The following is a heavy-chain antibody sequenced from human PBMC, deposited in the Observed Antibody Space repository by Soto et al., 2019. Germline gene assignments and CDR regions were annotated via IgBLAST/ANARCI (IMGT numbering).Heavy chain of an antibody. CDR3: ARAPSAFFDY. CDR1: GYTFTSYY. V-gene: IGHV1-46*03. CDR2: INPSGGST. Sequence: QVQLVQSGAEVKKPGASVKVSCKASGYTFTSYYMHWVRQAPGQGLEWMGIINPSGGSTTYAQKFQVRVTMTRDTSTSTVYMELSSLRSDDTAVYYCARAPSAFFDYWGQGTLVTVSS. J-gene: IGHJ4*02.